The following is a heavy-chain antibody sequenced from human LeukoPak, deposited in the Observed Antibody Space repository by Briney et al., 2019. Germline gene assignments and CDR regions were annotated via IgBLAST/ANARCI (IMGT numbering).Heavy chain of an antibody. Sequence: GGSLRLSCAASGFTFSSYAMHWVRQAPGKGLEWVAVISYDGSNKYYADSVKGRFTISRDNSKNTLYLQMNSLRAEDTAVYYCARDYYDSSGYYPDAFDIWGQGTMVTVSS. J-gene: IGHJ3*02. CDR3: ARDYYDSSGYYPDAFDI. V-gene: IGHV3-30-3*01. CDR1: GFTFSSYA. D-gene: IGHD3-22*01. CDR2: ISYDGSNK.